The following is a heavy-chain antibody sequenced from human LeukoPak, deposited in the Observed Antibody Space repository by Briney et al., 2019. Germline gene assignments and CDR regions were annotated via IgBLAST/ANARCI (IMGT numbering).Heavy chain of an antibody. Sequence: SETLSLTCTVSSGSISTSSWSWIRQPPGKGLEWIGYIYDSGSATYNPSLKSRLALSIDTSKNQFSLKVNSVSAADTAVYYCAGDSWTNAVFDSWGQGTLVTVSS. D-gene: IGHD3-10*01. V-gene: IGHV4-59*08. J-gene: IGHJ4*02. CDR2: IYDSGSA. CDR1: SGSISTSS. CDR3: AGDSWTNAVFDS.